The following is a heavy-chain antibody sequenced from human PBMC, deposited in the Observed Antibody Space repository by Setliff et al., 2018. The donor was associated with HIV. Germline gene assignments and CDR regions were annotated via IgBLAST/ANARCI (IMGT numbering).Heavy chain of an antibody. CDR3: ARSIHGGGSEPFDT. CDR2: IYYNGLT. J-gene: IGHJ5*02. V-gene: IGHV4-59*01. Sequence: SETLSLTCTVSGGSMISYYWSWIRQPPGKGLEWIGVIYYNGLTFYNPSLESRVTIAVDTSKNQFSLNLNSVTAADTAIYYCARSIHGGGSEPFDTWGQGSLVTVSS. D-gene: IGHD3-10*01. CDR1: GGSMISYY.